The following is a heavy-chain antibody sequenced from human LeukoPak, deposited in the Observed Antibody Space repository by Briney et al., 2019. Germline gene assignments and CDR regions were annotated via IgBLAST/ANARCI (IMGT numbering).Heavy chain of an antibody. CDR2: FDPEDGET. J-gene: IGHJ4*02. Sequence: ASVKVSCKVSGYTLTELSMHWVRQAPGKGLEWMGGFDPEDGETIYAQKFQGRVTMTEGTSTDTAYMELSSLRSEDTAVYYCATDSTAARELDYWGQGTLVTVSS. CDR1: GYTLTELS. D-gene: IGHD2-21*02. V-gene: IGHV1-24*01. CDR3: ATDSTAARELDY.